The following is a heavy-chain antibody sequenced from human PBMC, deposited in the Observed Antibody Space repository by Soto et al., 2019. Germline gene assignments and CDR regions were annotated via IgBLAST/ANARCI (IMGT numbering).Heavy chain of an antibody. J-gene: IGHJ5*02. CDR1: GFTFSTNA. CDR2: ILSGGTT. D-gene: IGHD3-10*01. V-gene: IGHV3-23*01. Sequence: PGGSLRLSCTASGFTFSTNAMSWVRQAPGKGLEWVSAILSGGTTYYADSVKGRFTISRDNSQNTVFLQINSPRDEDTALYYSAKDLRGSSHFGLFDPWGQGTLVTVSS. CDR3: AKDLRGSSHFGLFDP.